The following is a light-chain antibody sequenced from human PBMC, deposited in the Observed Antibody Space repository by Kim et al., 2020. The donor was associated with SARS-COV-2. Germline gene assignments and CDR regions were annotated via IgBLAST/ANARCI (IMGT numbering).Light chain of an antibody. J-gene: IGLJ2*01. CDR3: QSYDCSLGCSV. CDR2: GNT. CDR1: SSNIGAGYD. V-gene: IGLV1-40*01. Sequence: QSVLTQPPSVSGAPGQRVTISCTGSSSNIGAGYDVHWYQQLPGTAPKLLIYGNTNRPSGVPDRFSCSKSDTSASLAITGLQSEDEADYYCQSYDCSLGCSVFGGVTQLTVL.